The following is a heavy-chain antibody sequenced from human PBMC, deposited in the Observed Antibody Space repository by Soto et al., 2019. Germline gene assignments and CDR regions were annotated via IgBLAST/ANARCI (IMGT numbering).Heavy chain of an antibody. CDR1: GYSFTDYH. CDR2: INPKSGGT. V-gene: IGHV1-2*04. D-gene: IGHD2-8*01. CDR3: ARGDSTDCSNGVCSFFYNHDMDV. Sequence: ASVKVSCKASGYSFTDYHIHWVRQAPGQGLEWLGRINPKSGGTSTAQKFQGWVTMTTDTSISTASMELTRLTSDDTAIHYCARGDSTDCSNGVCSFFYNHDMDVWGQGTTVTVSS. J-gene: IGHJ6*02.